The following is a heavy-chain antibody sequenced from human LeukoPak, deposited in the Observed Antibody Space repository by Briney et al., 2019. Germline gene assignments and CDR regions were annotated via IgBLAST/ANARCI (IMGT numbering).Heavy chain of an antibody. Sequence: PGGSLRLSCAASGITFTDAWMSWVRQAPGKGLEWVGRIKSKTDVGTIEYAAPVKGRFTISTDDYKITLYLQMNRLKIEDTGVYYCTADRGIAVRPVFDYWGQGTLVTVSS. CDR1: GITFTDAW. V-gene: IGHV3-15*01. D-gene: IGHD6-6*01. CDR2: IKSKTDVGTI. CDR3: TADRGIAVRPVFDY. J-gene: IGHJ4*02.